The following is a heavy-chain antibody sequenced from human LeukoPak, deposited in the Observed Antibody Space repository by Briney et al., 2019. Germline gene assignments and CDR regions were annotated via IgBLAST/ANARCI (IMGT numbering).Heavy chain of an antibody. CDR3: ARGPSYNYYDSSGYYYATPPLFDY. D-gene: IGHD3-22*01. CDR1: GGTFSSYA. CDR2: IIPIFGTE. V-gene: IGHV1-69*05. J-gene: IGHJ4*02. Sequence: GASVNVSCKASGGTFSSYAISWVRQAPGQGLEWMGGIIPIFGTENYAQKFQGRVTITTDESTSTAYMELSSLRSEDTAVYYCARGPSYNYYDSSGYYYATPPLFDYWGQGTLVTVSS.